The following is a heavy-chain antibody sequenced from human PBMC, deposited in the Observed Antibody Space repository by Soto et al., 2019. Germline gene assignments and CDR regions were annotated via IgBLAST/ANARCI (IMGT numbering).Heavy chain of an antibody. V-gene: IGHV3-11*06. J-gene: IGHJ4*02. CDR2: ISHSGTYT. D-gene: IGHD6-19*01. CDR1: GFTFSDYY. CDR3: ARVPISRGSGWYDFDF. Sequence: QVQLVESGGGLVKPGGSLRLSCAASGFTFSDYYMSWIRQAPGKGLEWVSDISHSGTYTNYADSVKGRFTISRDNAKNSVYLQMNSLRAEYTAVLYCARVPISRGSGWYDFDFWGQGTVVTGSS.